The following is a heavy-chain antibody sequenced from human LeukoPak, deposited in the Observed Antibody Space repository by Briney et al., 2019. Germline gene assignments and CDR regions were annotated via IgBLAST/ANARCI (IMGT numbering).Heavy chain of an antibody. CDR2: ISDSGDQT. CDR1: GFTFNRYA. V-gene: IGHV3-23*01. D-gene: IGHD6-13*01. J-gene: IGHJ5*02. CDR3: ARLKYTSSYYTWFDP. Sequence: PGGSLRLSCAASGFTFNRYAMNWVRQAPGKGLEWVSTISDSGDQTYSADSVKGRFAISRDNSNNTLYLQMNSLRAEDTAVYYCARLKYTSSYYTWFDPWGQGTLVTVSS.